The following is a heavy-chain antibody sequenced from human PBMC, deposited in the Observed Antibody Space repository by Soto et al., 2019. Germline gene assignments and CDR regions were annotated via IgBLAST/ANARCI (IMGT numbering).Heavy chain of an antibody. CDR2: ISGYNGKT. V-gene: IGHV1-18*01. Sequence: QVQLVQSGGEVKKPGASVKVSCKTSGYTFSSYSITWVRQAPGQGLEWMGWISGYNGKTNYAQKFHGRVTMTTDTSTRTAYMELRSLRSDDTAVYYCARDDSGSYYGFHYGMEVWGQGTTVSVSS. CDR1: GYTFSSYS. D-gene: IGHD1-26*01. CDR3: ARDDSGSYYGFHYGMEV. J-gene: IGHJ6*02.